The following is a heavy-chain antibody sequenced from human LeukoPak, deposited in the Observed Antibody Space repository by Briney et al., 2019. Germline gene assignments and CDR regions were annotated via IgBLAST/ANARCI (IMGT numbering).Heavy chain of an antibody. CDR2: IWYDGGKK. CDR3: ARSNDSPNYYYYYGMDV. CDR1: GFPLSSYA. V-gene: IGHV3-33*01. Sequence: GGSLRFSCAASGFPLSSYAMHWVRQAPAKGLEWVAVIWYDGGKKNYADSVKGRFTISRDNSKNTLYLQMNSLRAEDTAVYYCARSNDSPNYYYYYGMDVWGQGTTVTVSS. J-gene: IGHJ6*02. D-gene: IGHD2-15*01.